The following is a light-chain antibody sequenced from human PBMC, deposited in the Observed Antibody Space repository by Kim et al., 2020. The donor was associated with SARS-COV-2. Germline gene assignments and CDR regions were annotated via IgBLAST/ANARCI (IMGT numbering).Light chain of an antibody. CDR2: GAS. CDR1: QSVSCSY. J-gene: IGKJ4*01. V-gene: IGKV3-20*01. CDR3: QQYGSSPLT. Sequence: LSRGERATLPCRASQSVSCSYLAWYQQKPGQAPRLLIYGASSRATGIPDRFSGSGSGTDFTLTISRLEPEDFAVYYCQQYGSSPLTFGGGTKVEI.